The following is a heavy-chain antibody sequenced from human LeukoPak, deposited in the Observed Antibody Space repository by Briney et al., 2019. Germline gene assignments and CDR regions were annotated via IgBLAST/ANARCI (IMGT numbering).Heavy chain of an antibody. CDR3: ANLDYYDSSGTFDI. Sequence: GGSRRLSCAASRFTFSSFGVQWVRQAPGKGREWVAFIRYEGSNKFYADSVEERFTISRDNSKNTLYLRMNSMRAEDTAVYYCANLDYYDSSGTFDIWGQGTMVTVSS. V-gene: IGHV3-30*02. CDR2: IRYEGSNK. D-gene: IGHD3-22*01. CDR1: RFTFSSFG. J-gene: IGHJ3*02.